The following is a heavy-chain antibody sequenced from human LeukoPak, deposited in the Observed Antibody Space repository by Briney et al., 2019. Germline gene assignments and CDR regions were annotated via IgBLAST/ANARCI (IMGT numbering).Heavy chain of an antibody. CDR2: ISSSSSYI. Sequence: GGSLRLSCAASGFTFSSYSMTWVRQAPGKGLEWVSSISSSSSYIYYADSVKGRFTISRDNAKNSLYLQMNSLRAEDTAVYYCARGPEQWLVGECLLDYWGQGTLSPSPQ. D-gene: IGHD6-19*01. CDR3: ARGPEQWLVGECLLDY. V-gene: IGHV3-21*01. J-gene: IGHJ4*02. CDR1: GFTFSSYS.